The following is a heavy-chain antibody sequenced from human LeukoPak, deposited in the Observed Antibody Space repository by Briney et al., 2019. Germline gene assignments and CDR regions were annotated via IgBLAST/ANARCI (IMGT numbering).Heavy chain of an antibody. CDR1: GGSISSYY. V-gene: IGHV4-59*12. Sequence: SETLSLTCTVSGGSISSYYWSWIRQPPGKGLEWIGYIYYSGSTNYNPSLKSRVTISVDTSKNQFSLKLSSVTAADTAVYYCAGTAGYSSGWMRPYFDYWGQGTLVTVSS. J-gene: IGHJ4*02. CDR2: IYYSGST. D-gene: IGHD6-19*01. CDR3: AGTAGYSSGWMRPYFDY.